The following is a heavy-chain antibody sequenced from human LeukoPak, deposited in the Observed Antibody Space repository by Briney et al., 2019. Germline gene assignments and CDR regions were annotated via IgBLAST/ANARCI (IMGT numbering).Heavy chain of an antibody. CDR2: IYYSGST. CDR1: GGSISSYY. Sequence: SETLSLTCTVSGGSISSYYGSWIRQPPGKGLEWIGYIYYSGSTNYNPSLKSRVTISVDTSKNQFSLKLSSVTAADTAVYYCARGLMMAVAGRGEFHYWGQGTLVTVSS. J-gene: IGHJ4*02. V-gene: IGHV4-59*01. CDR3: ARGLMMAVAGRGEFHY. D-gene: IGHD6-13*01.